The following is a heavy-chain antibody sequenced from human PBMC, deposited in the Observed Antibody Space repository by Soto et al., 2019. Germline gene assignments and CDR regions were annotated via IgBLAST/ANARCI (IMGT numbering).Heavy chain of an antibody. CDR1: GFTFSSYG. Sequence: PGGSLRLSCAASGFTFSSYGMHWVRQAPGKGLEWVAVIWYDGSNKYYADSVKGRFTISRDNSKNTLYLQMNSLRAEDTAVYYCARGIEVVKYKNWLYDFLSGYLVPYYMDVWCKGITVTVS. J-gene: IGHJ6*03. CDR2: IWYDGSNK. CDR3: ARGIEVVKYKNWLYDFLSGYLVPYYMDV. V-gene: IGHV3-33*01. D-gene: IGHD3-3*01.